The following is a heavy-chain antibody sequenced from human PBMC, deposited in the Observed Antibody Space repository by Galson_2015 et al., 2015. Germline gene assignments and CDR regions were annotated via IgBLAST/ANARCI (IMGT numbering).Heavy chain of an antibody. V-gene: IGHV3-23*01. D-gene: IGHD6-19*01. CDR1: GFTFSNYA. J-gene: IGHJ4*02. CDR3: AKGSRSGWPYYFDT. CDR2: INGNGDST. Sequence: SLRLSCAASGFTFSNYAMGWVRQAPVKGLEWVSAINGNGDSTYYADSVKGRFTISRDNSKNTLHLQMNSLRADDTAVYYCAKGSRSGWPYYFDTWGQGSLVTVSS.